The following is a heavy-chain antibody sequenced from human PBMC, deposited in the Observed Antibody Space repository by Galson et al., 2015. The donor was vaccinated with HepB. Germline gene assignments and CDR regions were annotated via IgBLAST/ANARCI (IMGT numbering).Heavy chain of an antibody. Sequence: SVKVSCKASGYTFTSYGISWVRQAPGQGLEWMGWISAYNGNTNYAQKLQGRVTMTTDTSTSTAYMELRSLRPDDTAVYYCASATMVRGVGAFDIWGQGTMVTVSS. D-gene: IGHD3-10*01. CDR2: ISAYNGNT. V-gene: IGHV1-18*04. CDR3: ASATMVRGVGAFDI. CDR1: GYTFTSYG. J-gene: IGHJ3*02.